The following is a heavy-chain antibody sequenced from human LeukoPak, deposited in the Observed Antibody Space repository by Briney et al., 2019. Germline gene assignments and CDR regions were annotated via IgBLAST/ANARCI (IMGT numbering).Heavy chain of an antibody. D-gene: IGHD3-9*01. CDR3: ARELGMGG. Sequence: GASVKVSCRGSGYSFTTYGISWVRQAPGQGLEWMGWISGYNGDTNYAQRLQGRVTMTTDTSTSTAYMELRNLRSDDTAVYYCARELGMGGWGQGTLVTVSS. CDR1: GYSFTTYG. V-gene: IGHV1-18*01. CDR2: ISGYNGDT. J-gene: IGHJ4*02.